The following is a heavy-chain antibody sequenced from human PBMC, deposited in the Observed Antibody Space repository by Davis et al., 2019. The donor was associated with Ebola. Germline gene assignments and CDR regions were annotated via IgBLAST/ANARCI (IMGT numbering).Heavy chain of an antibody. Sequence: PGGSLRLSCAASGFTFSSYAMHWVRQAPGKGLEWVAVISYDGSNKYYADSVKGRFTISRDNSKNTLYLQMNSLRAEDTAVYYCARDILVAAAGIQDYWGQGTLVTVSS. J-gene: IGHJ4*02. CDR1: GFTFSSYA. CDR3: ARDILVAAAGIQDY. D-gene: IGHD6-13*01. V-gene: IGHV3-30-3*01. CDR2: ISYDGSNK.